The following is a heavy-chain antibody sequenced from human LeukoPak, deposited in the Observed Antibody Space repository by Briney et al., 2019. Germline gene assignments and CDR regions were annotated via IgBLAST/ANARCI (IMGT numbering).Heavy chain of an antibody. CDR3: ARDKKDYYDSSGYYYFAFDI. D-gene: IGHD3-22*01. J-gene: IGHJ3*02. CDR1: GGSVSSNSHY. V-gene: IGHV4-39*07. CDR2: IKYSGST. Sequence: PSETLSLTCTVSGGSVSSNSHYWGWIRQPPGKGLEWIGNIKYSGSTNYNPSLKSRVTISVDTSKNQFSLKLSSVTAADTAVYYCARDKKDYYDSSGYYYFAFDIWGQGTMVNVSS.